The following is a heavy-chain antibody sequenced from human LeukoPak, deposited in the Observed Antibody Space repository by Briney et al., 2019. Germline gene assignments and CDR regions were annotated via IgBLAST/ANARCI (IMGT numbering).Heavy chain of an antibody. J-gene: IGHJ4*02. V-gene: IGHV3-48*02. CDR1: GFIFSSYS. CDR3: ARDRDWGFDY. CDR2: ICTSSGVI. D-gene: IGHD7-27*01. Sequence: PGGSLRLSCAASGFIFSSYSMNWVRLAPGKGLEWVSYICTSSGVISYPDSVKGRFTISRDDAKNSLYLQMNSLRDEDTAVYYCARDRDWGFDYWGQGTLVTVSS.